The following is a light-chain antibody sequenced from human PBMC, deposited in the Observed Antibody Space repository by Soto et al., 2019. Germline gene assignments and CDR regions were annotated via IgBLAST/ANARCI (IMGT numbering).Light chain of an antibody. Sequence: QSVLTQPRSVSGSPGQSVTISCTGTSSDVGGYNYVSWYQQVPGKAPKLVIFEVIKRPSGVPERFSGSKSGNTASLTISGLQTDDEADYYCCSRAGRLLVFGGGTKLTVL. CDR3: CSRAGRLLV. CDR2: EVI. J-gene: IGLJ2*01. V-gene: IGLV2-11*01. CDR1: SSDVGGYNY.